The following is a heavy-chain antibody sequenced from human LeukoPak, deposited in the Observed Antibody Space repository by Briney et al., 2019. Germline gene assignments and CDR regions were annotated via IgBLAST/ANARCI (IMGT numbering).Heavy chain of an antibody. Sequence: SETLSLTCTVSGGSISSYYWSWIRQPPGKGLEWIGYIYYSRSTNYNPSLKSRVTISVDTSKNQFSLKLSSVTAADTAVYYCARVYTGIVGATIKGAFDIWGQGTMVTVSS. CDR1: GGSISSYY. D-gene: IGHD1-26*01. CDR3: ARVYTGIVGATIKGAFDI. J-gene: IGHJ3*02. V-gene: IGHV4-59*01. CDR2: IYYSRST.